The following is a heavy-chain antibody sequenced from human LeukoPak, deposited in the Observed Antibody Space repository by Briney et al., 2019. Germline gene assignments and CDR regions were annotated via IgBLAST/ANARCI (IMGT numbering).Heavy chain of an antibody. CDR1: GFTFSSYA. V-gene: IGHV3-64*01. J-gene: IGHJ3*02. CDR3: ARDGEAFDI. Sequence: GGSLRLSCAASGFTFSSYAMHWVRQAPGKGLEYVSAISSNGGGTYYANSVKGRFTISRDNSKSTMYLQMGSLRAEDMAVYYCARDGEAFDIWGQGTMVTVSS. CDR2: ISSNGGGT. D-gene: IGHD7-27*01.